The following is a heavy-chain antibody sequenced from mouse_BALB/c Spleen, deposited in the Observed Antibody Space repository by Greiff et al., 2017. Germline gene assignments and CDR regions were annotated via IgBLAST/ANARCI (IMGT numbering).Heavy chain of an antibody. CDR1: GFSFTSYG. V-gene: IGHV2-3*01. Sequence: VKLLESGPGLVAPSQSLSITCTVSGFSFTSYGVSWVRQPPGKGLEWLGVLWGDGSTNYHSGLISRLSISKDNSKGQVVLRLSSLQTDDTASYYCAKPDATKAIDYWGQGTSVTVSA. J-gene: IGHJ4*01. CDR2: LWGDGST. CDR3: AKPDATKAIDY.